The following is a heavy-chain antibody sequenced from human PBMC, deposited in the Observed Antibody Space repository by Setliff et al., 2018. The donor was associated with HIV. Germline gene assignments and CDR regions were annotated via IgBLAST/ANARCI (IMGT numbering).Heavy chain of an antibody. CDR1: GGTFSSYA. J-gene: IGHJ3*02. V-gene: IGHV1-69*10. CDR2: IIPILGIA. D-gene: IGHD5-12*01. Sequence: SVKVSCKASGGTFSSYAISWVRQAPGQGLEWMGGIIPILGIATYAQKFQGRVIMTRDTSTNTLYMELSNLRSDDTAVYYCARDLKEDSGSDVIGLSSDTFDIWGQGTMVTVSS. CDR3: ARDLKEDSGSDVIGLSSDTFDI.